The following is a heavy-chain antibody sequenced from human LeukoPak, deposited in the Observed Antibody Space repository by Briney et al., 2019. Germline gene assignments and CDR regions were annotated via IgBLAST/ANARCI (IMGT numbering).Heavy chain of an antibody. Sequence: ASVKVSCKASGYTFTTYAMNWVRQAPGQGLEWMGWINTNTGNPTYAQGFTGRFVFSLDTSVSTAYLQISSLKAEDTAVYYCARSGGIFRGHPNWFDPWGQGTLVTVSS. V-gene: IGHV7-4-1*02. CDR1: GYTFTTYA. D-gene: IGHD1-26*01. CDR3: ARSGGIFRGHPNWFDP. CDR2: INTNTGNP. J-gene: IGHJ5*02.